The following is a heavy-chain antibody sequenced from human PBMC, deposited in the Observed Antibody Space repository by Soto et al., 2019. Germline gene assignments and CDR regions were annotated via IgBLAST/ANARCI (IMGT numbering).Heavy chain of an antibody. V-gene: IGHV3-33*01. J-gene: IGHJ4*02. D-gene: IGHD3-16*01. CDR3: ARGREGARYFDY. CDR2: IWYDGSNK. Sequence: GGSLRLSCAASGFTFSSYGMHWVRQAPGKGLEWVAVIWYDGSNKYYADSVKGRFTISRDNSKNTLYLQMNSLRAADTAVYYCARGREGARYFDYWGRGTLVTVSS. CDR1: GFTFSSYG.